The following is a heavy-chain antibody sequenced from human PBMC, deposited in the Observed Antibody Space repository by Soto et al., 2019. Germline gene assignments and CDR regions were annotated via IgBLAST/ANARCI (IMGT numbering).Heavy chain of an antibody. Sequence: EVQLVESGGGLVQPGGSLRLSCAASGFTFSTYWMSWVRQAPGKGLEWVANIKQDGSEEYYVDSVKGRFTISRDNAKNSLYLQMNSPRGEDTAVYYCARTHGAYYALDYWGQGTLVTVSS. CDR2: IKQDGSEE. V-gene: IGHV3-7*04. J-gene: IGHJ4*02. CDR3: ARTHGAYYALDY. D-gene: IGHD3-10*01. CDR1: GFTFSTYW.